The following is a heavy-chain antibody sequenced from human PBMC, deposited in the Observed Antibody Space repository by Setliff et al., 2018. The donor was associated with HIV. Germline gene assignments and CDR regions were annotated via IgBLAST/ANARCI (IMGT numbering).Heavy chain of an antibody. CDR1: GYTFTTNW. Sequence: PGESLKISCKGSGYTFTTNWIGWVRQMPGKGLEWMGIIHPDDSDTRYSPSFQGQVTIPADKYISTAYLQGNSLKASDTAFYFCARHRHTAAGTLYALDIWGQGTMVTVSS. CDR3: ARHRHTAAGTLYALDI. D-gene: IGHD6-13*01. CDR2: IHPDDSDT. V-gene: IGHV5-51*01. J-gene: IGHJ3*02.